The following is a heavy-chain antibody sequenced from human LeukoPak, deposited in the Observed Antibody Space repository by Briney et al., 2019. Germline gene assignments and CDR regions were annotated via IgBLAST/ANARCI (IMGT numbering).Heavy chain of an antibody. D-gene: IGHD3-22*01. Sequence: ASVKVSCKASGYPFIGQYLHWVRRAPGRGLEWMGWINPNNGDTDYAQKFQGRVTMTRDTSISTAYMELSRLTSDGTAVYYCARWHYYDARGYYPRGYFDYWGQGTLVTVSS. CDR3: ARWHYYDARGYYPRGYFDY. CDR2: INPNNGDT. J-gene: IGHJ4*02. CDR1: GYPFIGQY. V-gene: IGHV1-2*02.